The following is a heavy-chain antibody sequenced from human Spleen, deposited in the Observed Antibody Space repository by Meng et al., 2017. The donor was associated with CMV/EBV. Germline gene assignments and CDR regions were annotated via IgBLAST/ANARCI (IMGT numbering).Heavy chain of an antibody. J-gene: IGHJ4*02. CDR2: IYSGASTS. V-gene: IGHV3-23*03. CDR1: GFTFSSYA. D-gene: IGHD2-2*02. CDR3: ARAFEDIVLVPAAIRVPYFDY. Sequence: GESLKISCAASGFTFSSYAMSWVRQAPGKGLEWVSVIYSGASTSYYADSVKGRFTVSRDNSKNTLYLQMNSLRAEDTAVYYCARAFEDIVLVPAAIRVPYFDYWGQGTLVTVSS.